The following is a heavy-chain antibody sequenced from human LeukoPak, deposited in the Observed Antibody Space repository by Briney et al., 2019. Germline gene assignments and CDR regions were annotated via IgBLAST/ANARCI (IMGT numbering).Heavy chain of an antibody. Sequence: PSETLSLTCTVSGGSISSSSYYWGWIRQPPGKGLEWIGSIYYSGSTHYNPSLKSRVTISVDTSKNQFSLKLSSVTAADTAVYYCARGHSFGVIVSSWGQGTLVTVSS. V-gene: IGHV4-39*01. CDR2: IYYSGST. D-gene: IGHD3-10*01. J-gene: IGHJ5*02. CDR3: ARGHSFGVIVSS. CDR1: GGSISSSSYY.